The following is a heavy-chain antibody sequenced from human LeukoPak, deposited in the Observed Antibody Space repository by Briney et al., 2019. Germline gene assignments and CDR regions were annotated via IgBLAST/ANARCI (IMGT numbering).Heavy chain of an antibody. CDR1: GYTFTSYG. V-gene: IGHV1-18*01. CDR3: ARDLSVGAAAGTAY. Sequence: ASVKVSCKASGYTFTSYGISWVRQAPGQGLEWMGWISAYNGNTNYAQKFQGRVTMTRDMSTSTVYMELSSLRSEDTAVYYCARDLSVGAAAGTAYWGQGTLVTVSS. J-gene: IGHJ4*02. D-gene: IGHD6-13*01. CDR2: ISAYNGNT.